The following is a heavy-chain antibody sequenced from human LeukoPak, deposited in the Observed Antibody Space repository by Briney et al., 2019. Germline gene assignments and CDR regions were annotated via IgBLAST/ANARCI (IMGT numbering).Heavy chain of an antibody. Sequence: SETLSLTCTVSGGSISSSSYYWGWIRQPPGKGLEWIGSIYYSGSTYYNPSLKSRVTISVDTSKNQFSLKLSSVTAADTAVYYCARLVSGYYYGSGSYYPAGSWFDPWGQGTLVTVSS. CDR2: IYYSGST. J-gene: IGHJ5*02. CDR3: ARLVSGYYYGSGSYYPAGSWFDP. CDR1: GGSISSSSYY. D-gene: IGHD3-10*01. V-gene: IGHV4-39*01.